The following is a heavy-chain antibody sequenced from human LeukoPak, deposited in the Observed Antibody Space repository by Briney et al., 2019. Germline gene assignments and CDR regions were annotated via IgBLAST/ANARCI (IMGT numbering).Heavy chain of an antibody. CDR1: GGPINSGIYH. CDR3: ARDYYDSSASINWFDT. J-gene: IGHJ5*02. Sequence: PSQTLSLTCTVSGGPINSGIYHWSWIRRPAGKGLEWIGRLYTSGSTRYNPSLRSRVTISQDSSKNQFSLELSSVTAADTAMYFCARDYYDSSASINWFDTWGPGTLVTVSS. D-gene: IGHD3-22*01. CDR2: LYTSGST. V-gene: IGHV4-61*02.